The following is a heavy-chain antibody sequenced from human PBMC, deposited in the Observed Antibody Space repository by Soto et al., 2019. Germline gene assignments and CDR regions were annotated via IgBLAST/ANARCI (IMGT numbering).Heavy chain of an antibody. Sequence: GASVKRSCTASGYTFASYGIRWVRQAPGQGLEWMGWISAYNGNTNYAQKLQGRVTMTTDTSTSTAYMELRSLRSDDTAVYYCARVVAAAGDYWGQGTLVTVSS. CDR1: GYTFASYG. V-gene: IGHV1-18*01. J-gene: IGHJ4*02. CDR2: ISAYNGNT. D-gene: IGHD6-13*01. CDR3: ARVVAAAGDY.